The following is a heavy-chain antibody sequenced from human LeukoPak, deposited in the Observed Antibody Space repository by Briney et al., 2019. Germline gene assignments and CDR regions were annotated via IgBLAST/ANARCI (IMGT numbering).Heavy chain of an antibody. CDR1: GFTFSSCA. Sequence: PGGSLRLSCSASGFTFSSCAMSSVRQAPGKVLELVSPFSGSGGSTYYADSVKGRFTISRDNSKNTLYLQMNSLRAEDTAVYYCATHRHSSSWYAEPDLVNWGQGTLVTVSS. V-gene: IGHV3-23*01. CDR3: ATHRHSSSWYAEPDLVN. D-gene: IGHD6-13*01. CDR2: FSGSGGST. J-gene: IGHJ4*02.